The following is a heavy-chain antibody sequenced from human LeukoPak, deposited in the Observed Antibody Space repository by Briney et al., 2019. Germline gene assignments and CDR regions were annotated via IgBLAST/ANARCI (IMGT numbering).Heavy chain of an antibody. J-gene: IGHJ3*02. D-gene: IGHD5-24*01. V-gene: IGHV3-66*02. CDR1: GFTVSSNY. CDR2: IYSGGST. Sequence: PGGSLRLSCAASGFTVSSNYMSWVRQAPGKGLEWVSVIYSGGSTYYADSVKGRFTISRDNSKNTLYLQMNSLRAEDTAVYYCAREGNGYNYNDAFDIWGQGTMVTASS. CDR3: AREGNGYNYNDAFDI.